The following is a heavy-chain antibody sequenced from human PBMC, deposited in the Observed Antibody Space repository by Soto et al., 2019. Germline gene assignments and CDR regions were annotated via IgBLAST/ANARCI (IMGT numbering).Heavy chain of an antibody. Sequence: QVQLVQSGAEVQKPGSSVKVSCKASGGTFSSYAISWVRQAPGQGLEWMGGIIPIFGTANYAQKFQGRVTITADKSTSTAYMELSSLRSEDTAVYYCARDKTEGPTRITMVRGVPNSYYGMDVWGQGTTVTVSS. J-gene: IGHJ6*02. CDR3: ARDKTEGPTRITMVRGVPNSYYGMDV. D-gene: IGHD3-10*01. CDR2: IIPIFGTA. CDR1: GGTFSSYA. V-gene: IGHV1-69*06.